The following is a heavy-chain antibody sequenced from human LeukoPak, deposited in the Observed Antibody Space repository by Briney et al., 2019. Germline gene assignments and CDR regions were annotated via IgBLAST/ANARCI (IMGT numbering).Heavy chain of an antibody. CDR3: TTDDPRYSSGWYFFTYYYYGMDV. V-gene: IGHV3-15*01. CDR1: GFTFSNAW. Sequence: GGSLRLSCAASGFTFSNAWMSWVRQAPGKGLEWVGRIKSNTDGGTTDYAAPVIGRFTISRDDSKNTLYLQMNSLKTEDTAVYYCTTDDPRYSSGWYFFTYYYYGMDVWGQGTTVTVSS. J-gene: IGHJ6*02. CDR2: IKSNTDGGTT. D-gene: IGHD6-19*01.